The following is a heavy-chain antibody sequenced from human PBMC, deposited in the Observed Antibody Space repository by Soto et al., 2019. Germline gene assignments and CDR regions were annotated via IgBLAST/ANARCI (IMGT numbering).Heavy chain of an antibody. CDR2: IIPALGTA. D-gene: IGHD4-17*01. CDR3: AGPDFGDYWYFDL. Sequence: QGQLVQSGAEVKKPGSSVKVSCKASGGTFSSHTFSWVRQAPGQGLEWMGRIIPALGTATYAQKFQGRVTLTADESATTVYMELNSLRSEDTAVYYCAGPDFGDYWYFDLWGRGTLVTVSS. V-gene: IGHV1-69*08. CDR1: GGTFSSHT. J-gene: IGHJ2*01.